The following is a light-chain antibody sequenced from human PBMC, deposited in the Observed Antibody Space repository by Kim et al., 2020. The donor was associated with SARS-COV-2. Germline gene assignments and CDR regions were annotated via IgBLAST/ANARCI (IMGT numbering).Light chain of an antibody. Sequence: SYELTQPPSVSVSPGQTASITCSGDKLGDQYVCXYQQKPGQAPVLLIYQDTKRPSGIPARFSGSNSGNTVTLTISGTQAKDEADYYCQAWDSSPAVFGGG. CDR3: QAWDSSPAV. CDR1: KLGDQY. CDR2: QDT. J-gene: IGLJ3*02. V-gene: IGLV3-1*01.